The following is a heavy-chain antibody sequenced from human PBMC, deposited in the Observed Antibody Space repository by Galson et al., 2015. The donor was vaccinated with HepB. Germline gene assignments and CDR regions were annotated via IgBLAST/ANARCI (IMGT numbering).Heavy chain of an antibody. CDR2: IIPIFGTA. CDR1: GGTFSSYA. D-gene: IGHD2-2*01. CDR3: AREGGGYCSSTSCRNWFDP. V-gene: IGHV1-69*13. J-gene: IGHJ5*02. Sequence: SVKVSCKASGGTFSSYAISWVRQAPGQGLEWMGGIIPIFGTANYAQKFQGRVTITADESTSTAYMELSSLRSEDTAVYYCAREGGGYCSSTSCRNWFDPWGRETLVTVSS.